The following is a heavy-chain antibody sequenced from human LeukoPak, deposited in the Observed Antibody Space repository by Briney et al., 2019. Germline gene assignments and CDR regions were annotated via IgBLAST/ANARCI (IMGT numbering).Heavy chain of an antibody. V-gene: IGHV4-39*07. CDR2: IYYSGST. J-gene: IGHJ4*02. CDR1: GDSTSSRTSY. Sequence: SETLSLTCTVSGDSTSSRTSYWGWIRQPPGKGLAWIGSIYYSGSTYYNSSLKSRVTMSIDTSKNQFSLKLSSMTAADTAVYYCAREMSDSSSFDSWGQGTLVTVSS. D-gene: IGHD6-13*01. CDR3: AREMSDSSSFDS.